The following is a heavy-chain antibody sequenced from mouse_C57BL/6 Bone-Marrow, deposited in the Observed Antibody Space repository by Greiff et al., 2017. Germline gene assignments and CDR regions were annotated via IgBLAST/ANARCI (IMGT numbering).Heavy chain of an antibody. J-gene: IGHJ4*01. Sequence: QVQLQQSGAELVRPGTSVKMSCKASGYTFTNSWLGWAKQRPGHGLEWIGDIYPGGGYTNYNEKFKGKATLTADKSSSTAYMQFSSLTSEDSAIYYCARFRTTAPLRAMDYWGQGTSVTVSS. CDR1: GYTFTNSW. CDR2: IYPGGGYT. V-gene: IGHV1-63*01. CDR3: ARFRTTAPLRAMDY. D-gene: IGHD1-2*01.